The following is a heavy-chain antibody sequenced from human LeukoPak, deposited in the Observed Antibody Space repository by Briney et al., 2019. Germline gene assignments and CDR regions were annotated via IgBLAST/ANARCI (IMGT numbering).Heavy chain of an antibody. CDR3: AKVVGTGTTPTDY. D-gene: IGHD1-1*01. Sequence: GGSLRLSCAASGFTFSSYWMSWVRQAPGKGLVWVAVISASGDNTDYADSVKGRFTISRDNSKNTLSLQMNSLRVEDTAVYYCAKVVGTGTTPTDYWGQGTLVTVSS. V-gene: IGHV3-23*01. CDR1: GFTFSSYW. CDR2: ISASGDNT. J-gene: IGHJ4*02.